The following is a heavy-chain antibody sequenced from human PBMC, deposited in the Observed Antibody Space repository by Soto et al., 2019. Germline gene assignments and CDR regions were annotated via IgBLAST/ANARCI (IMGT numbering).Heavy chain of an antibody. D-gene: IGHD3-16*01. CDR3: ARGGSAERQNDGDHYYYYPMDV. Sequence: KPGGSLRLSSASSGFTFASYNMLWVRHAPGKGPECVASISGNSYYIYHADSLKRRFTVSRDNAKTRLFLDMTILTDEDTAVYYCARGGSAERQNDGDHYYYYPMDVWGQGTAVTVS. CDR2: ISGNSYYI. CDR1: GFTFASYN. J-gene: IGHJ6*02. V-gene: IGHV3-21*01.